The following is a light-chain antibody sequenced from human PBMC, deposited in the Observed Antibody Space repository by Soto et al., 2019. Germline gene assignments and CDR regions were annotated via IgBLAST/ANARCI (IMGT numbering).Light chain of an antibody. CDR3: QQYNNWPSLG. V-gene: IGKV3-15*01. J-gene: IGKJ4*01. CDR2: DAS. Sequence: EIVLTQSPGTLSLSPGERATLSCRASQSVNSNYLGWYQQKPGQAPRLLIYDASTRATGIPAKFSGSGSGTEFTLTISSLQSEDFAVYYCQQYNNWPSLGFGGGTKVEIK. CDR1: QSVNSN.